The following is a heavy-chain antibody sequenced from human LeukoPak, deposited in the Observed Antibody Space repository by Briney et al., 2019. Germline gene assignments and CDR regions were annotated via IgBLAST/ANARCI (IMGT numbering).Heavy chain of an antibody. J-gene: IGHJ4*02. CDR3: ARGFGSGRYVVDY. Sequence: GASVKVSCKASGYTFTGYYMHWVRQAPGQGLEWMGRINPNSGGTNYAQKFQGRVTMTRDTSISTAYMELSRLRSDDTAVYYCARGFGSGRYVVDYWGQGTLVTVSS. V-gene: IGHV1-2*06. D-gene: IGHD3-10*01. CDR1: GYTFTGYY. CDR2: INPNSGGT.